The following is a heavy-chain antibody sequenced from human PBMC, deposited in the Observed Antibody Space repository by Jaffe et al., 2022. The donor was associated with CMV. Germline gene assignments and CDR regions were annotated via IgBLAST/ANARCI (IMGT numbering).Heavy chain of an antibody. CDR2: INPNSGGT. CDR1: GYTFTGYY. CDR3: AREQQLPQNTYYYYGMDV. D-gene: IGHD6-13*01. V-gene: IGHV1-2*02. Sequence: QVQLVQSGAEVKKPGASVKVSCKASGYTFTGYYMHWVRQAPGQGLEWMGWINPNSGGTNYAQKFQGRVTMTRDTSISTAYMELSRLRSDDTAVYYCAREQQLPQNTYYYYGMDVWGQGTTVTVSS. J-gene: IGHJ6*02.